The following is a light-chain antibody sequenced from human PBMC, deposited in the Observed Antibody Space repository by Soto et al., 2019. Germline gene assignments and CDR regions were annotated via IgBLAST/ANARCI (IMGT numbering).Light chain of an antibody. J-gene: IGKJ4*01. V-gene: IGKV3-20*01. CDR2: DES. CDR1: QTVRNNY. CDR3: QQFSSYPLT. Sequence: VLTQSPGTLSLSPGESASLSWRASQTVRNNYLAWYQQKPGQAPRLLIYDESSRATGIPDRFSGGGSGTDLTLTISRLEPEDFAVYYCQQFSSYPLTCGGGTKVDIK.